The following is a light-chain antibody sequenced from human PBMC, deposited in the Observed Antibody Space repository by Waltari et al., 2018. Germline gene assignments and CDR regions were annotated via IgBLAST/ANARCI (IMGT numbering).Light chain of an antibody. V-gene: IGLV2-14*01. CDR1: SSDVGGYNY. J-gene: IGLJ3*02. Sequence: QSALTQPASVSGSPGQSITISCTGTSSDVGGYNYVSWYQQHPGKAPKLMIYEVKNRPSGVSNHFSGSKSGNTASLTISGLQAEDEADYYCSSDTSSNTWVFGGGTKLTVL. CDR3: SSDTSSNTWV. CDR2: EVK.